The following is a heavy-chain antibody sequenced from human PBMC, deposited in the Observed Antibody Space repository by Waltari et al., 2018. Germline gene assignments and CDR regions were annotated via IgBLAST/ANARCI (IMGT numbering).Heavy chain of an antibody. J-gene: IGHJ3*02. CDR1: DFRFSTSN. CDR3: AREFRSSGSAGTFDM. CDR2: ISADGTSK. Sequence: QVNLVESGGGTVQPGRSLRLSCEGSDFRFSTSNIHWFRQAAHKGLEWVALISADGTSKSYEDSVKGRFTISRDNSKNSAFLQMDSLTPDDTGLYYCAREFRSSGSAGTFDMWGPGTLVTVSS. D-gene: IGHD3-22*01. V-gene: IGHV3-30-3*01.